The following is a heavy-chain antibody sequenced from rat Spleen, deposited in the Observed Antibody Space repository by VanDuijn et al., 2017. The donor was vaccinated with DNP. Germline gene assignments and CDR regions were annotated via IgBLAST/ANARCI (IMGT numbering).Heavy chain of an antibody. CDR3: ATHLGADYAMDA. CDR1: GFTFSNYY. V-gene: IGHV5-25*01. CDR2: ISTGRGTT. D-gene: IGHD4-6*01. J-gene: IGHJ4*01. Sequence: EVQLVESGGGLVQHGGSMKLSCVASGFTFSNYYMAWVRQAPTTGLEWVASISTGRGTTYYRDSVKGRLTISRDNTKSTLYLQMDSLRSEDTATYYCATHLGADYAMDAWGQGTSVTVSS.